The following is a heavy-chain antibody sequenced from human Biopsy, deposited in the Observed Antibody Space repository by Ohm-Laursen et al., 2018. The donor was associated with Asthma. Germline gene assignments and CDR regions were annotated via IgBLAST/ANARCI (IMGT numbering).Heavy chain of an antibody. Sequence: GSLRLSCAAPGFTFGDYWMSWVRQVPGKGLEWVANIKHDGTEKNHVDSLKGRFTISRDNAKNSLYLQMNSLRAEDTAAYYCARTFHFWSPYHAEHYQLWGQGTLVTVPS. CDR1: GFTFGDYW. CDR3: ARTFHFWSPYHAEHYQL. CDR2: IKHDGTEK. J-gene: IGHJ1*01. D-gene: IGHD3-3*02. V-gene: IGHV3-7*01.